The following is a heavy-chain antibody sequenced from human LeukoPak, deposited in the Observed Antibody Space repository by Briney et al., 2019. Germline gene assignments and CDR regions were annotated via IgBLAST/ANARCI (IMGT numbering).Heavy chain of an antibody. V-gene: IGHV3-30*02. CDR1: GFTFSSYG. J-gene: IGHJ5*02. CDR2: IRYDGSNK. CDR3: AKDVGATIRWFDP. Sequence: PGGSLRLSCAASGFTFSSYGMHWVRQAPGKGLEWVAFIRYDGSNKYYADSVKGRFTISRDNSKNTLYLQMNSLRAEDTAVYYCAKDVGATIRWFDPWGREPWSPSPQ. D-gene: IGHD1-26*01.